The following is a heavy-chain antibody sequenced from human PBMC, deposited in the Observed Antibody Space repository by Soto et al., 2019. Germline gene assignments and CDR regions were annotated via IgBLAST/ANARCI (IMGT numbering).Heavy chain of an antibody. CDR1: GGSISSGGYS. CDR3: ARHGAGVKRGFDY. CDR2: IYHSGST. D-gene: IGHD3-10*01. V-gene: IGHV4-30-2*01. Sequence: ASETLSLTCAVSGGSISSGGYSWSWIRQPPGKGLEWIGYIYHSGSTYYNPSLKSRVTISVDTSKNQFSLKLSSVTAADTAVYYCARHGAGVKRGFDYWGQGTLVTVSS. J-gene: IGHJ4*02.